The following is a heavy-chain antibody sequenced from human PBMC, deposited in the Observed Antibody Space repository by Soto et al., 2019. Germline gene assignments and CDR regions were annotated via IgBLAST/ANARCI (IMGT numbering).Heavy chain of an antibody. V-gene: IGHV4-39*01. CDR2: IYYNGNT. CDR3: ARQLGSFSYPYFFDY. Sequence: SETLSLTCSVSGGSISSSSYYWAWIRQPPGKGLEWIGNIYYNGNTYYNASLTSRVTISVDTSKKQFSLRLNSVTAADTAVYYCARQLGSFSYPYFFDYWGQGTLVTVSS. J-gene: IGHJ4*02. CDR1: GGSISSSSYY. D-gene: IGHD3-16*02.